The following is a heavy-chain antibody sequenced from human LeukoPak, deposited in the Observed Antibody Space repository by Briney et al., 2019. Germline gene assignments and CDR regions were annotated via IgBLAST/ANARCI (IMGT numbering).Heavy chain of an antibody. CDR2: ISSSGSTI. Sequence: GGSLRLSCAASGFTFSSYEMNWVREAPGKGREWVSYISSSGSTIYYADSVKGRFTISRDNAKNSLYLQMNSLRAEDTAVYYCARGAGSGPENYFDYWGQGTLVTVSS. V-gene: IGHV3-48*03. J-gene: IGHJ4*02. D-gene: IGHD6-19*01. CDR3: ARGAGSGPENYFDY. CDR1: GFTFSSYE.